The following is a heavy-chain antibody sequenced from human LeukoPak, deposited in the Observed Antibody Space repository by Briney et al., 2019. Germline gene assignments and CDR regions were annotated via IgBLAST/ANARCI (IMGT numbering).Heavy chain of an antibody. CDR2: LKSKTHDETT. D-gene: IGHD3-10*01. CDR1: GFTFTNAR. CDR3: TIGAYYYGSDSYRGYYFDY. V-gene: IGHV3-15*01. J-gene: IGHJ4*02. Sequence: GGSLRLSCAASGFTFTNARMTWVRQAPGKGLEWVGRLKSKTHDETTDYAAPVKGRFTISRDDSKNTVYPQMNSLKTEDTAVYYCTIGAYYYGSDSYRGYYFDYWGQGTLVTVSS.